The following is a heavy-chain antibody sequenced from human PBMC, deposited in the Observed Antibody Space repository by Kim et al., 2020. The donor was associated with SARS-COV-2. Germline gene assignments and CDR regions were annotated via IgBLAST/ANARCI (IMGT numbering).Heavy chain of an antibody. CDR2: INHSGST. CDR1: GGSFSGYY. V-gene: IGHV4-34*01. CDR3: ASSHCSSTSCYVYFQH. Sequence: SETLSLTCAVYGGSFSGYYWSWIRQPPGKGLEWIGEINHSGSTNYNPSLKSRVTISVDTSKNQFSLKLSSVTAAATAVYYCASSHCSSTSCYVYFQHWG. D-gene: IGHD2-2*01. J-gene: IGHJ1*01.